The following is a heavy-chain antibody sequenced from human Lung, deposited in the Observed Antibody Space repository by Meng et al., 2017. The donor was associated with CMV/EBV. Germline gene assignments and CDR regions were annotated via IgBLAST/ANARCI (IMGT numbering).Heavy chain of an antibody. CDR2: IYFRGRT. D-gene: IGHD5-24*01. CDR1: GGSVNSGMHY. Sequence: GSLRLSCSVSGGSVNSGMHYWTWIRQPPGKGLEWIGYIYFRGRTEYNPSLKSRVTISVDTSRNQFSLKLISMTAADTAIYYCARVRGDGYNPEFDYWGQGTLVTVSS. J-gene: IGHJ4*02. V-gene: IGHV4-61*01. CDR3: ARVRGDGYNPEFDY.